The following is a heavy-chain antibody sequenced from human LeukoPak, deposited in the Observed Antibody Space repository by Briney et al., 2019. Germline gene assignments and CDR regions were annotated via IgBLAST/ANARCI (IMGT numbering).Heavy chain of an antibody. CDR1: GYSFTTSA. CDR3: ARDQGLGSYHDY. CDR2: INAGSGDT. J-gene: IGHJ4*02. V-gene: IGHV1-3*01. D-gene: IGHD3-10*01. Sequence: ASVKVSCKASGYSFTTSAMHWVRQAPGQRLEWMGWINAGSGDTKYSQKFQGRVTFTRDTSASTAYMDLSSLRFEDTAVYFCARDQGLGSYHDYWGQGTLVTVSS.